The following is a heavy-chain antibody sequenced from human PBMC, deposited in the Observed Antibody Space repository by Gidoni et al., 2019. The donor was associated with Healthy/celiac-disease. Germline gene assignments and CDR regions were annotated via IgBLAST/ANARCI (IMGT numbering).Heavy chain of an antibody. D-gene: IGHD2-21*01. Sequence: EVQLVESGGGLVQPGGSLRLSCAASGFTFRSYWMHWVRQAPGKGLVWVSRINSDGSSTSYADSVKGRFTISRDNAKNTLYLQMNSLRAEDTAVYYCARGGATPVGVIVRAYYYGMDVWGQGTTVTVSS. CDR3: ARGGATPVGVIVRAYYYGMDV. CDR2: INSDGSST. J-gene: IGHJ6*02. V-gene: IGHV3-74*01. CDR1: GFTFRSYW.